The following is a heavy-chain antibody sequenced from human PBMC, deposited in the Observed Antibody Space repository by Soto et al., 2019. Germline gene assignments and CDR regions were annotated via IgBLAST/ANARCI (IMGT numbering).Heavy chain of an antibody. Sequence: EVQLVESGGGLVQPGGSLRLSCAASGFTFSSYAMHWVRQAPGKGLEYVSAISSNGGGTYYANSVKGRFTISRDNSKNTLYLQMGSLRAEDMAVYYCARGGGVAAAGTVYWGQGTLVTVSS. J-gene: IGHJ4*02. CDR2: ISSNGGGT. CDR1: GFTFSSYA. CDR3: ARGGGVAAAGTVY. D-gene: IGHD6-13*01. V-gene: IGHV3-64*01.